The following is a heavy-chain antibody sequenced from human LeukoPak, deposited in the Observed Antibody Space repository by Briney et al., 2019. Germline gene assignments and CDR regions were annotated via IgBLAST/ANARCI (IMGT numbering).Heavy chain of an antibody. D-gene: IGHD3-22*01. V-gene: IGHV3-11*01. CDR1: GFTFSDYY. CDR3: ARALHDSSPRGVNRFDP. J-gene: IGHJ5*02. Sequence: GGSLRLSCAASGFTFSDYYMSWIRQAPGKGLEWVSYISSSGSTIYYADSVKGRFTISRDNAKNSLYLQMNSLRAEDTAVYYFARALHDSSPRGVNRFDPWGPGTLVTVSS. CDR2: ISSSGSTI.